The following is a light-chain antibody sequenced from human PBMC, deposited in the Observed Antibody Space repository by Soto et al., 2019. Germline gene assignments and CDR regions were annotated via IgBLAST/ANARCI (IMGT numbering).Light chain of an antibody. CDR2: EVN. CDR3: SSFSSSSTPYV. CDR1: STDVGGYKY. V-gene: IGLV2-14*01. Sequence: SSRSPPASVSASPGQSITISCIGTSTDVGGYKYVSWYQQHPGTATKLMIFEVNGRPSGVSDRFYGSKSGNPASLTISGLQPEHEADYYCSSFSSSSTPYVCGTGTKVTVL. J-gene: IGLJ1*01.